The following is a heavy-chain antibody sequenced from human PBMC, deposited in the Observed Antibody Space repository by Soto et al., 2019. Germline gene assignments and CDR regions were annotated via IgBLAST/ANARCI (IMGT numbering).Heavy chain of an antibody. CDR2: ISAYNGNT. D-gene: IGHD5-12*01. V-gene: IGHV1-18*04. CDR3: AREKVDELAYYYGMDV. Sequence: ASVKVSCKASGYTFTSYGISWVRQAPGQGLEWMGWISAYNGNTNYAQKLQGGVTMTTDTSTSTAYMELRSLRSDDTAVYYCAREKVDELAYYYGMDVWGQGTTVTVSS. J-gene: IGHJ6*02. CDR1: GYTFTSYG.